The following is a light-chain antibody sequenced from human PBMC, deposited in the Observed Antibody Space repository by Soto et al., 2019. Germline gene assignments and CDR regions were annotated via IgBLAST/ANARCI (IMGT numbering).Light chain of an antibody. Sequence: DILLTQSPSSLSASVGERVTISCRASQGITDFLAWYQQKQGKAPKLLIYAASTLQSGVPSRFSGSASGTEFTLTISSLQTADFATYFGQQFIDYPLTFGGGTMLEIK. J-gene: IGKJ4*01. CDR2: AAS. V-gene: IGKV1-9*01. CDR3: QQFIDYPLT. CDR1: QGITDF.